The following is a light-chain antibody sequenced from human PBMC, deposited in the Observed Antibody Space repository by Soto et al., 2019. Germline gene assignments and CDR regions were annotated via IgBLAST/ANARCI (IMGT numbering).Light chain of an antibody. CDR1: QSINTY. Sequence: GDGVTVTCRASQSINTYLKWYQQKPGKAPKLLISDASNLQSGVPSRFSGSGSGTDFTLTISSLQPEDFATYYCQQSFSTLLITFGQGTRLEIK. V-gene: IGKV1-39*01. CDR2: DAS. CDR3: QQSFSTLLIT. J-gene: IGKJ5*01.